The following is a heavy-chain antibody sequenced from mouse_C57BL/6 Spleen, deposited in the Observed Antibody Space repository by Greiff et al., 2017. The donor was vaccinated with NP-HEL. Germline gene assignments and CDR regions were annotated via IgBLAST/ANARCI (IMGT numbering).Heavy chain of an antibody. CDR3: ARPQLGLDWYFDV. CDR1: GYTFTSYW. V-gene: IGHV1-53*01. D-gene: IGHD4-1*02. CDR2: INPSNGGT. Sequence: QVQLKQPGTELVKPGASVKLSCKASGYTFTSYWMHWVKQRPGQGLEWIGNINPSNGGTNYNEKFKSKATLTVDKSSSTAYMQLSSLTSEGSAVYYCARPQLGLDWYFDVWGTGTTVTVSS. J-gene: IGHJ1*03.